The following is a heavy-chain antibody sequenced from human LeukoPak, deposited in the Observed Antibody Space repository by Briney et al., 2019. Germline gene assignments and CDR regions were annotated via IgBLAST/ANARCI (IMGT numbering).Heavy chain of an antibody. CDR1: GYTFTGYY. CDR2: INPNSGGT. CDR3: ARAIETSSGYYYGDYYYYYMDV. V-gene: IGHV1-2*02. Sequence: GASVKVSCKASGYTFTGYYMHWVRQAPGQGLEWMGWINPNSGGTNYAQKFQGRVTMTRDTSISTAYMELSRLRSDDTAVYYCARAIETSSGYYYGDYYYYYMDVWGKGTTVTVSS. J-gene: IGHJ6*03. D-gene: IGHD3-22*01.